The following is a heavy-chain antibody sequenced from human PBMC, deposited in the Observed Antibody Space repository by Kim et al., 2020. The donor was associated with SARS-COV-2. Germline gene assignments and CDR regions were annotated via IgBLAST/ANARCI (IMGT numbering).Heavy chain of an antibody. CDR3: ARDGWDCSSTSCDYPGYYYGMDV. CDR2: ISVYTGDT. Sequence: ASVKVSCKASGYTFTSHGLSWVRQAPGQGLEWMGWISVYTGDTNYAQKLQGRVTLTKDTLTNTAYMELRSLRSADTAVYYCARDGWDCSSTSCDYPGYYYGMDVWGQGTTVTVSS. CDR1: GYTFTSHG. V-gene: IGHV1-18*01. D-gene: IGHD2-2*01. J-gene: IGHJ6*02.